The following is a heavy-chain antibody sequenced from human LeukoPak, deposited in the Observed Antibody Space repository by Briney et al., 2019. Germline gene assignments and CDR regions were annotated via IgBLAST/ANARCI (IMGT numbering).Heavy chain of an antibody. D-gene: IGHD3-22*01. CDR2: MIPILGIA. Sequence: GSSVKVSCKASGGTFSSYAISWVRQAPGQGLEWMGRMIPILGIANYAQKFQGRVTITADKSTSTAHMELSSLRSEDTAVYYCARDFFDSSGYFTFHDAFDIWGQGTMVTVSS. CDR1: GGTFSSYA. J-gene: IGHJ3*02. V-gene: IGHV1-69*04. CDR3: ARDFFDSSGYFTFHDAFDI.